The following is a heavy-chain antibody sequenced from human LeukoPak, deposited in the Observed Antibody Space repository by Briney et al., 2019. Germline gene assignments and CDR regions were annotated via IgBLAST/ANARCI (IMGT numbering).Heavy chain of an antibody. CDR3: ARLSTVTTSFDY. Sequence: SETLSLTCTVSGGSISSYYWSWIRKPAGKGLEWIGRIYTSGTTHYNPSLKSRVTMSVDTSKNQFSLKLSSVTAADTAVYYCARLSTVTTSFDYWGQGTLVTVSS. D-gene: IGHD4-17*01. CDR2: IYTSGTT. J-gene: IGHJ4*02. V-gene: IGHV4-4*07. CDR1: GGSISSYY.